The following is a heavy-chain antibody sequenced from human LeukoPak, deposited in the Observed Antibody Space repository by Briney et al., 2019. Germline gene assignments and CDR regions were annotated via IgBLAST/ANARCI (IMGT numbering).Heavy chain of an antibody. CDR1: GGSISSYY. V-gene: IGHV4-59*01. J-gene: IGHJ6*02. CDR3: ARVGVMATVNGYRYHALDV. CDR2: IYYSGST. D-gene: IGHD5-12*01. Sequence: SETLSLTCTVSGGSISSYYWSWIRQPPGKGLEWIGYIYYSGSTNYNPSLKSRVTISVDTSKNQFSLKLSSVTAADTAVYYCARVGVMATVNGYRYHALDVWGQGTTVAVSS.